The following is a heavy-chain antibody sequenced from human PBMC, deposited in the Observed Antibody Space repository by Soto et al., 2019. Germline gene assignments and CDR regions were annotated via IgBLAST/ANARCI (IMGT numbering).Heavy chain of an antibody. J-gene: IGHJ6*02. V-gene: IGHV3-30*03. D-gene: IGHD4-17*01. Sequence: QVQLVESGGGVVQPGRSLRLSCAASGFTFSSYGMHWVRQAPGKGLEWVAVISYDGSNKYYADSVKGRFTISRDNSKNTLYLQMNSLRAEDRAVYYCAFRTVERYYYYGMDVWGQGTTVTVSS. CDR2: ISYDGSNK. CDR1: GFTFSSYG. CDR3: AFRTVERYYYYGMDV.